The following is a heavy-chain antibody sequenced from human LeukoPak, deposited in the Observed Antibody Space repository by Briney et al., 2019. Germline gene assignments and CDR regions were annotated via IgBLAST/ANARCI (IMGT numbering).Heavy chain of an antibody. D-gene: IGHD2-21*01. V-gene: IGHV3-66*01. CDR1: GFTFSSYW. J-gene: IGHJ4*02. CDR3: ARDRIEGATSAFDY. Sequence: GGSLRLSCAASGFTFSSYWMSWVRQAPGKGLEWVSVLYRGGNTYYADSVRGRFTISRDNSKNMVYLQMNSLTAEDTAVYYCARDRIEGATSAFDYWGQGTLVTVSP. CDR2: LYRGGNT.